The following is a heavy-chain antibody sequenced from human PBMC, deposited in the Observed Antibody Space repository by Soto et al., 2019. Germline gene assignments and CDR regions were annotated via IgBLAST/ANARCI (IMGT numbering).Heavy chain of an antibody. Sequence: EAQLVESGGGLVQPGRSLRLSCVASGFTFDDYAIHWVRQAPGKGLEWVSVISWNGAATGYADSVKGRFTISRDNAKNSLYLQMSSLRTEDTAIYYCANLPLYGSGFDCWGQGTLVTVSS. CDR3: ANLPLYGSGFDC. V-gene: IGHV3-9*01. CDR1: GFTFDDYA. J-gene: IGHJ4*02. D-gene: IGHD3-10*01. CDR2: ISWNGAAT.